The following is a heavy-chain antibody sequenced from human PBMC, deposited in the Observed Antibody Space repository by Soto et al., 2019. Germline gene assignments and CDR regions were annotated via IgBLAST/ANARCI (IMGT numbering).Heavy chain of an antibody. J-gene: IGHJ4*02. V-gene: IGHV3-30*18. CDR2: ISYDGSNK. D-gene: IGHD6-13*01. CDR1: GFTFSSYG. Sequence: GGSLRLSCAASGFTFSSYGMHWVRQAPGKGLEWVAVISYDGSNKYYADSVKGRFTISRDNSKNTLYLQMNSLRAEDTAVYYCAKIAAAGCFDYWGQGTLVTVSS. CDR3: AKIAAAGCFDY.